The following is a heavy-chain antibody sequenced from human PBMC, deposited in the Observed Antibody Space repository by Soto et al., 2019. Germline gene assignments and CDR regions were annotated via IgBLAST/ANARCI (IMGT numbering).Heavy chain of an antibody. V-gene: IGHV1-18*01. D-gene: IGHD2-2*01. CDR3: ARAYCSGTSCYVLKYNWFDP. Sequence: QVQLVQSGAEVKKPGASVKVSCKASGYTFTSYGISWVRQAPGQGLEWMGWISAYNGNTNYAQKLQGRVTMTTDTSTSTAYMELRSLRSDDTAVYYCARAYCSGTSCYVLKYNWFDPWGQGTLVTVSS. CDR1: GYTFTSYG. CDR2: ISAYNGNT. J-gene: IGHJ5*02.